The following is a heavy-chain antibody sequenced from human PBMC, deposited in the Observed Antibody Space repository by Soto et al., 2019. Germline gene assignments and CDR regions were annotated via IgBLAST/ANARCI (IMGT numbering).Heavy chain of an antibody. CDR2: INPNSGGT. CDR1: GYTFTGYY. D-gene: IGHD2-2*01. Sequence: GASVKVSCKASGYTFTGYYMHWVRQAPGQGLEWMGWINPNSGGTNYAQKFQGWVTMTRDTSISTAYMELSRLRSDDTAVYYCARDKGYCISTSCYENGMDVWGQGTTVTVS. CDR3: ARDKGYCISTSCYENGMDV. J-gene: IGHJ6*02. V-gene: IGHV1-2*04.